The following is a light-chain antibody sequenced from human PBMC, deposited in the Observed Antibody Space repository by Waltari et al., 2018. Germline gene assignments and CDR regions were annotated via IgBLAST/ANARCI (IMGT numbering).Light chain of an antibody. Sequence: SALTQPRSVSGSLGQSATISCTGTGSGVGGYNYVSWYQQHPDKAPKLIIFDVAKRPSGVPDRFSGSKSGNTASLTISGLQAEDEADYYCCSYAGSYTFVFGVGTKVSVV. CDR1: GSGVGGYNY. CDR3: CSYAGSYTFV. J-gene: IGLJ1*01. CDR2: DVA. V-gene: IGLV2-11*01.